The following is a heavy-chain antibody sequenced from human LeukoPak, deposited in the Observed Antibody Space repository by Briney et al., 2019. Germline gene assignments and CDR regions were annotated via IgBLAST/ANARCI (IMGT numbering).Heavy chain of an antibody. CDR2: IYYSGST. J-gene: IGHJ4*02. CDR1: GGSISSSSYY. CDR3: ARDGYGGIDY. D-gene: IGHD4-23*01. V-gene: IGHV4-39*07. Sequence: PSETLPLTCTVSGGSISSSSYYWGWIRQPPGKGLEWIGSIYYSGSTYYNPSLKSRVTISVDTSKNQFSLNLSSVTAADTAVYYCARDGYGGIDYWGQGILVTVSS.